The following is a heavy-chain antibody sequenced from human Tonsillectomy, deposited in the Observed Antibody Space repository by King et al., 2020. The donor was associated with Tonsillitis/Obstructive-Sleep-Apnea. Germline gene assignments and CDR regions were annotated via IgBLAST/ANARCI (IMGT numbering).Heavy chain of an antibody. CDR3: ARDGPPGRVVDS. J-gene: IGHJ4*02. CDR2: TYYRSKWFN. D-gene: IGHD2-2*01. CDR1: GDSVSSNSAA. V-gene: IGHV6-1*01. Sequence: VQLQESGPGLVKPSQTLSLTCAISGDSVSSNSAAWNWIRQSPSRGLEWLGRTYYRSKWFNDYAESVKSRITIDRDTAKNQFSLQLNSVTPEYTAVYYCARDGPPGRVVDSWGQGILVTVSS.